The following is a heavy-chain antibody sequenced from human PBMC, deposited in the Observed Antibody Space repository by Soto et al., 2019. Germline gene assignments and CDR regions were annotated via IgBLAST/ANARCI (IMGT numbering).Heavy chain of an antibody. CDR3: ASGDCVGGSCYSLAGSFYYYMDV. Sequence: EVKLVESGGGLVQPGGSLRLSCEASGFTFSNYWMYWVRQAPGQGLVWVSRINSDGSVSSYADSVKGRLTISRDNVKNTLYLQMNSLRVEDTAVYYCASGDCVGGSCYSLAGSFYYYMDVWGKGTTVTVFS. J-gene: IGHJ6*03. V-gene: IGHV3-74*01. D-gene: IGHD2-15*01. CDR2: INSDGSVS. CDR1: GFTFSNYW.